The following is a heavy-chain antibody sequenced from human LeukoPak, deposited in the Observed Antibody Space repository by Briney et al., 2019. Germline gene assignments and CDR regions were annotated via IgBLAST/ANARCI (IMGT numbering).Heavy chain of an antibody. V-gene: IGHV1-46*01. J-gene: IGHJ4*02. D-gene: IGHD3-10*01. CDR2: INPSGGST. CDR1: GYTFTSYD. Sequence: ASVKVSCKASGYTFTSYDINWVRQAPGQGLEWMGIINPSGGSTSYAQKFQGRVTMTRDTSTSTVYMELSSLRSEDTAVYYCARVDYPYGSGTKLGDYWGQGTLVTVSS. CDR3: ARVDYPYGSGTKLGDY.